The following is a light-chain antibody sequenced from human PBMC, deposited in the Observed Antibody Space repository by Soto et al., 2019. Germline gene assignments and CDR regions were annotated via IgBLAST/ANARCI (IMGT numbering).Light chain of an antibody. CDR1: QSLVYSDGNPS. CDR2: EVS. V-gene: IGKV2-30*01. CDR3: MQGTNWPWT. Sequence: DVVMTQSPLSLPVTLGQPASISCRSSQSLVYSDGNPSLNWFQQRPGQSPRRLIYEVSNRDSGVPDRFSGSWSGTDFTLKSSRVEAEDVAIYYCMQGTNWPWTFGQVTKVEIK. J-gene: IGKJ1*01.